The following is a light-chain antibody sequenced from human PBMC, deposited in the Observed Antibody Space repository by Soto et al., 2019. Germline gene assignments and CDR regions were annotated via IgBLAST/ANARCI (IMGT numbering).Light chain of an antibody. V-gene: IGKV1-5*03. CDR3: QQYNDYQYT. CDR2: KAT. CDR1: QSITTW. J-gene: IGKJ5*01. Sequence: DIEVTQSPSTLSASVGDRVTITCRASQSITTWLAWYQQKPGKAPKLLIYKATNVQTGVPSRFRGSGSGTEFSLTISSLQPEDFAIYDCQQYNDYQYTFGQGTRLEIK.